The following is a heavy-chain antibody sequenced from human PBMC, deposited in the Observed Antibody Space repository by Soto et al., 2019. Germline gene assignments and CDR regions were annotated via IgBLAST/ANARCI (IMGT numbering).Heavy chain of an antibody. D-gene: IGHD1-1*01. V-gene: IGHV3-48*02. CDR1: GFTFSSYS. CDR2: ISSSSSTI. J-gene: IGHJ6*02. CDR3: ARGTYDYYYYYGMDV. Sequence: GGSLRLSCAASGFTFSSYSMNWVCQAPGKGLEWVSYISSSSSTIYYADSVKGRFTISRDNAKNSLYLQMNSLRDEDTAVYYCARGTYDYYYYYGMDVWGQGTTVTVSS.